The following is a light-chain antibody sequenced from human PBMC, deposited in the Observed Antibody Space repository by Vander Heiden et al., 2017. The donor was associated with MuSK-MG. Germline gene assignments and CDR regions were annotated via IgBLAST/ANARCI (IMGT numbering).Light chain of an antibody. J-gene: IGKJ2*01. CDR3: QQYCSSPRYT. V-gene: IGKV3-20*01. Sequence: EIVFTQSPGTLSLSPGERATLSCSASQSVSSSYLAWYQQKPGQAPRLLIYGASSRATGIPDRFSGSGSGTDFTLTISRLEPEDFAVYYCQQYCSSPRYTFGQGTKLEIK. CDR1: QSVSSSY. CDR2: GAS.